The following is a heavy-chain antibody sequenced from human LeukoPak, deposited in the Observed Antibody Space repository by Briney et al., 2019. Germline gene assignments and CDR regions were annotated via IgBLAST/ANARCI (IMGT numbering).Heavy chain of an antibody. D-gene: IGHD4-11*01. CDR1: GFTVSSNY. CDR2: IYSGGST. J-gene: IGHJ4*02. V-gene: IGHV3-66*01. CDR3: ARGFTVTTPLDY. Sequence: GGSLRLSCAASGFTVSSNYMSWVRQAPGKGLEWVSVIYSGGSTYYADSVKGRFTISRDNSKNTLYLQMNSLRAEDTAVYYCARGFTVTTPLDYWGQGTLVTVSS.